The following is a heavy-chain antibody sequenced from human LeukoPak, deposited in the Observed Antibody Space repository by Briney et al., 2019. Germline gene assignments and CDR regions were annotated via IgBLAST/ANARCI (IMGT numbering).Heavy chain of an antibody. Sequence: GGSLRLSCAATGFTFSNYAIHWGRQAPGKGLEWVAVISYDGSNKYYADSVKGRFTISRDNSKNTLYLQMNSLRAEDTAVYYCAKNTDAADKPSPYYYYGMDVWGQGTTVTVSS. CDR1: GFTFSNYA. V-gene: IGHV3-30*18. CDR2: ISYDGSNK. D-gene: IGHD6-13*01. CDR3: AKNTDAADKPSPYYYYGMDV. J-gene: IGHJ6*02.